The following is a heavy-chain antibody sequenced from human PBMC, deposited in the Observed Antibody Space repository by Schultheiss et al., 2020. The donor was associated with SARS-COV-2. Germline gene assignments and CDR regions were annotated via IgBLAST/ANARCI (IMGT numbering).Heavy chain of an antibody. D-gene: IGHD6-13*01. CDR1: GGSISSYY. V-gene: IGHV4-59*08. J-gene: IGHJ4*02. Sequence: SETLSLTCTVSGGSISSYYWSWIRQPAGKGLEWIGYIYYSGSTNYNPSLKSRVTISVDTSKNQFSLKLSSVTAADTAVYYCARHASAGDRYGYWGQGTLVTVSS. CDR2: IYYSGST. CDR3: ARHASAGDRYGY.